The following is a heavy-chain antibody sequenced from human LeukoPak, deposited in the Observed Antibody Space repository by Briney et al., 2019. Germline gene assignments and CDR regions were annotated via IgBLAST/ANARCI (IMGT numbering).Heavy chain of an antibody. J-gene: IGHJ4*02. CDR1: GFTFGNYG. D-gene: IGHD4-17*01. CDR2: IWYDGSKK. Sequence: GGSLRLSCEASGFTFGNYGMHWVRQAPGKGLEWVSFIWYDGSKKYYADSVKGRFIISRDNSKNTLYLQMNSLRAEDTAVYYCARDGDFEKPFFDYWGQGTLVTVSS. V-gene: IGHV3-33*01. CDR3: ARDGDFEKPFFDY.